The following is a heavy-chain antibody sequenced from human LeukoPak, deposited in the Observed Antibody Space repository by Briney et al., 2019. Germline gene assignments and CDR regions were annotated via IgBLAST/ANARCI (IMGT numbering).Heavy chain of an antibody. CDR3: ATDRWRGLYNWFDP. Sequence: ASVKVSCTVSGYTLTELSMHWVRQAPGHGLEWMGGFDPEDGETIYAQKFQGRVTMTEDTSTDTAYMELSSLRSEDTAVYYCATDRWRGLYNWFDPWGQGTLVTVSS. D-gene: IGHD4-23*01. CDR2: FDPEDGET. J-gene: IGHJ5*02. V-gene: IGHV1-24*01. CDR1: GYTLTELS.